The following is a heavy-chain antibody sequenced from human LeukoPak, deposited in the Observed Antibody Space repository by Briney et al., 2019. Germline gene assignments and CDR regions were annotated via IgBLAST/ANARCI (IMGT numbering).Heavy chain of an antibody. CDR3: VCYRGTNWFDP. V-gene: IGHV3-7*01. Sequence: PGGSLRLSCAASGFTFSSYWMSWVRQAPGKGLEWVATTKEDGSETFYVDSVKGRFTVSRDNARNSLYLQMNSLRADDMSVYYCVCYRGTNWFDPWGQGTLVTVSS. CDR1: GFTFSSYW. J-gene: IGHJ5*02. D-gene: IGHD3-16*02. CDR2: TKEDGSET.